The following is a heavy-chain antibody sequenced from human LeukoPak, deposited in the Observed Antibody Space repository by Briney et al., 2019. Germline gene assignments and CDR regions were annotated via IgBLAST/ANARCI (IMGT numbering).Heavy chain of an antibody. CDR3: AFMVRGVYFDY. CDR1: GFTFSSYE. V-gene: IGHV3-48*03. Sequence: GGSLRLSCAASGFTFSSYEMNWVRQAPGKGLEWVSYISSSGSTIYYADSVKGRFTISRDNAKNSLYLQMNSLRAEDTAVHYCAFMVRGVYFDYWGQGTLVTVSS. J-gene: IGHJ4*02. CDR2: ISSSGSTI. D-gene: IGHD3-10*01.